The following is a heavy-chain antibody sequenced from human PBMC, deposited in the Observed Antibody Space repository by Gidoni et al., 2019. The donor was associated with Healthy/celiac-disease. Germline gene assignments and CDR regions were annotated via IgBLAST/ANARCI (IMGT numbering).Heavy chain of an antibody. D-gene: IGHD4-17*01. CDR1: GFPLSNARMG. CDR2: IFSNDEK. J-gene: IGHJ3*02. Sequence: QVTLKESGPVLVKPTETLTLTCTVSGFPLSNARMGVSWIRQPPGKALEWLAHIFSNDEKSYSTSLKSRLTISKNTSKSQVVLTMTNMDPVDTATYYCARIDYGDYISGDAFDIWGQGTMVTVSS. V-gene: IGHV2-26*01. CDR3: ARIDYGDYISGDAFDI.